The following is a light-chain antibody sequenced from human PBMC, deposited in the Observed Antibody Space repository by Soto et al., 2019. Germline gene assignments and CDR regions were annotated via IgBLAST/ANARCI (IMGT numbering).Light chain of an antibody. CDR1: SSDIGSYNY. CDR2: EVR. V-gene: IGLV2-14*01. Sequence: QSVLTQPASVSGSPGQSITISCTGTSSDIGSYNYVAWYQQFPGKTPKLIIYEVRNRPSGVSFRFSGSKSGNTASLTISGLQAEDEADYYCISYRGSDTPYVLGTGTKVT. CDR3: ISYRGSDTPYV. J-gene: IGLJ1*01.